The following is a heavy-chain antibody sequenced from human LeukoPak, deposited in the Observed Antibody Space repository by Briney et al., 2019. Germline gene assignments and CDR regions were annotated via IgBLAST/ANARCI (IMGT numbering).Heavy chain of an antibody. CDR3: AIWTSCNY. CDR2: LDPSGSQK. D-gene: IGHD1-1*01. V-gene: IGHV3-7*01. CDR1: GFTFNRSW. Sequence: GGSLRLSCAASGFTFNRSWMNWVRQAPGQGLEWVAKLDPSGSQKRYVDSVKGRFIISKDNPGASLYLDMYSLRAEDTAIYYCAIWTSCNYWGQGTLVTVSS. J-gene: IGHJ4*02.